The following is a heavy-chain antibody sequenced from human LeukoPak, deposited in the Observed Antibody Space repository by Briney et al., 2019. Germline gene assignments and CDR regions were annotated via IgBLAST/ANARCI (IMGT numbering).Heavy chain of an antibody. Sequence: GGSLRLSCAASGFTFSSSRMIWVRQAPGKGLEWVASIKEDGSEKYYVDSVKGRFTISRDNARNSLYMQMNSLRVEDTAVYYCARLFGGVTTFDYWGQGALVTVSS. D-gene: IGHD2-8*02. V-gene: IGHV3-7*01. CDR2: IKEDGSEK. CDR1: GFTFSSSR. CDR3: ARLFGGVTTFDY. J-gene: IGHJ4*02.